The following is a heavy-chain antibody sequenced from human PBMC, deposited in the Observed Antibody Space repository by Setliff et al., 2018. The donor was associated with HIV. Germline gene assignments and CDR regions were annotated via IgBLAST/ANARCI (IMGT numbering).Heavy chain of an antibody. D-gene: IGHD5-12*01. CDR1: GYSISGDYY. V-gene: IGHV4-38-2*01. CDR3: ARHYTGYGPLHY. J-gene: IGHJ4*02. Sequence: SETLSLTCFVSGYSISGDYYWGWIRQPPGKGLEWIGSIYHSGSTYYSPSLKSRVTISVDTSKNQFSLKLNSVTAADTALYFCARHYTGYGPLHYWGQGTLVTVSS. CDR2: IYHSGST.